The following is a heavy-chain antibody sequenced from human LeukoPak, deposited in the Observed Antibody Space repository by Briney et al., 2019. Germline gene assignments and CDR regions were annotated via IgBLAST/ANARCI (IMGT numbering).Heavy chain of an antibody. Sequence: ESLKISCKGSGYSFTSYWIGWVRQMPGKGLEWMGVVFSGDSDTSYSPSFQGQVTISVDKSISTAYLKWSSLKASDTAMYYCARSRRSPYYYDSSGYRDAFDIWGQGTKVSVSS. J-gene: IGHJ3*02. CDR3: ARSRRSPYYYDSSGYRDAFDI. CDR2: VFSGDSDT. V-gene: IGHV5-51*01. D-gene: IGHD3-22*01. CDR1: GYSFTSYW.